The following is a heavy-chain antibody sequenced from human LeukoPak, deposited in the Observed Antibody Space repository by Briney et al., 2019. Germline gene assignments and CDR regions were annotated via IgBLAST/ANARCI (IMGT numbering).Heavy chain of an antibody. CDR3: ARHDVEMPTPDY. CDR1: GYSFTSYW. Sequence: GEALKISCKGSGYSFTSYWIGWVRQLPGKGLEWMGIIYPGDSDTRYSPSFQGQVTISADKSISTAYLQWSSLKASDSAMYYDARHDVEMPTPDYWGQGTLVTVSS. J-gene: IGHJ4*02. D-gene: IGHD5-24*01. V-gene: IGHV5-51*01. CDR2: IYPGDSDT.